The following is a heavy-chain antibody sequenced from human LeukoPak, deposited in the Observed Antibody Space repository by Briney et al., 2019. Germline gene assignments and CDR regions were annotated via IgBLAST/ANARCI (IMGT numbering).Heavy chain of an antibody. CDR3: ARALSIAAAAGGY. D-gene: IGHD6-13*01. V-gene: IGHV7-4-1*02. CDR1: GYSFTGNA. CDR2: INTNTGNP. Sequence: GASVKVFCKASGYSFTGNAMNCVRQAPGQGPERKGWINTNTGNPTYAQGFTGRFVFSLDTSVTTAYLQISSLKTEDTAVYYCARALSIAAAAGGYLGQGSLVTVSS. J-gene: IGHJ4*02.